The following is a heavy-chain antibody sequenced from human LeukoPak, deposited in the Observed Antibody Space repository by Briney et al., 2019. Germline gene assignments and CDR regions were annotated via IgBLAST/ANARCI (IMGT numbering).Heavy chain of an antibody. CDR1: GGSISSGGYS. J-gene: IGHJ4*02. Sequence: PSETLSLTCAVSGGSISSGGYSWSWIRQPPGKGLEWIGYIYHSGSTYYNPSLKSRVTISVDRSKNQFSLKLSSVTAADTAVYYCARAPNYDSSGTPFDYWGQGTLVTVSS. CDR2: IYHSGST. CDR3: ARAPNYDSSGTPFDY. D-gene: IGHD3-22*01. V-gene: IGHV4-30-2*01.